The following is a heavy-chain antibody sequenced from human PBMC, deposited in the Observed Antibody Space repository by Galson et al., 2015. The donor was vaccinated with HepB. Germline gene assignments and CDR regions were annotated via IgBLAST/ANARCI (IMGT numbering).Heavy chain of an antibody. CDR3: ARAPTARYYFDF. CDR1: GFTFSNYA. CDR2: ISTDSHYI. V-gene: IGHV3-23*01. J-gene: IGHJ4*02. D-gene: IGHD2-21*02. Sequence: SLRLSCAASGFTFSNYAIDWVRQAPGKGLEWVSVISTDSHYIFYADSVKGRFTISRDNSKNTVTLQMNSLRAEDTAVYYCARAPTARYYFDFWGQGTVVTVSS.